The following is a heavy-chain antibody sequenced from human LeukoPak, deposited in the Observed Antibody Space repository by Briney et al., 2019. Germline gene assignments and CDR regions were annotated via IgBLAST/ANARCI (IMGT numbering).Heavy chain of an antibody. CDR2: IWYDGSNK. J-gene: IGHJ6*02. CDR1: GFTFSSYG. Sequence: GRSLRLSCAASGFTFSSYGMHWVRQAPGKGLEWVAVIWYDGSNKYYADSVKGRFTISRDNSKNTLYLQMNSLRAEDTAVYYCAREKIAARKSYYYYGMDVWGQGTMVTVSS. V-gene: IGHV3-33*01. D-gene: IGHD6-6*01. CDR3: AREKIAARKSYYYYGMDV.